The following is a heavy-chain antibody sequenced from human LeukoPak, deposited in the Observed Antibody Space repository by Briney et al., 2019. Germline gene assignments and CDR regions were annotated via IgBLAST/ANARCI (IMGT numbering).Heavy chain of an antibody. D-gene: IGHD2-2*01. V-gene: IGHV1-18*01. CDR1: DYTFTSYG. CDR2: ISAYNGNT. Sequence: ASVKVSCKASDYTFTSYGIRWVRQAPGQGLEWMGWISAYNGNTNYAQKLQGRVTMTTDTSTSTAYMELRSLRSDDTAVYYCARVVEDIVVVPAAMVDYWGQGTLVTVSS. J-gene: IGHJ4*02. CDR3: ARVVEDIVVVPAAMVDY.